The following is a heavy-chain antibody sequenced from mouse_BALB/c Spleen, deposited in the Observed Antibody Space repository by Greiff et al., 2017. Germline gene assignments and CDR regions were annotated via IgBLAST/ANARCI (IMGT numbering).Heavy chain of an antibody. V-gene: IGHV1-15*01. J-gene: IGHJ1*01. CDR3: TRGSYWYFDV. CDR2: IDPETGGT. Sequence: VQLQQSGAELVRPGASVTLSCKASGYTFTDYEMHWVKQTPVHGLEWIGAIDPETGGTAYNQKFKGKATLTADKSSSTAYMELRSLTSEDSAVYYCTRGSYWYFDVWGAGTTVTVSS. CDR1: GYTFTDYE.